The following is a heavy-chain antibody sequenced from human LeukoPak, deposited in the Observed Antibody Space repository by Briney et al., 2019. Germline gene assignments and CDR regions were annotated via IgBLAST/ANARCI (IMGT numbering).Heavy chain of an antibody. CDR3: ARGFPSPDKRPC. D-gene: IGHD3-10*01. CDR1: GFTFSSYA. J-gene: IGHJ4*02. V-gene: IGHV3-64*01. CDR2: ISSNGGST. Sequence: GGSLRLSCAASGFTFSSYAMHWVRQAPGKGLEYVSAISSNGGSTYYANSVKGRFTISRDNSKNTLYLQVGSLRAEDMAVYYCARGFPSPDKRPCWGQGTMVTVSS.